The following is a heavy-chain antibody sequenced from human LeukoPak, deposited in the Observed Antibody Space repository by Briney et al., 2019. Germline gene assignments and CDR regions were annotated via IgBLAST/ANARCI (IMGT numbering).Heavy chain of an antibody. CDR3: ARGIAAAGSYYFDY. Sequence: GASVKVSCKASGYTLTSYDINWVRQATGQGLEWMGWMNPNSGNTGYAQKFQGRVTITRNTSISTAYMELSSLRSEDTAVYYCARGIAAAGSYYFDYWGQGTLVTVSS. V-gene: IGHV1-8*03. CDR2: MNPNSGNT. J-gene: IGHJ4*02. D-gene: IGHD6-13*01. CDR1: GYTLTSYD.